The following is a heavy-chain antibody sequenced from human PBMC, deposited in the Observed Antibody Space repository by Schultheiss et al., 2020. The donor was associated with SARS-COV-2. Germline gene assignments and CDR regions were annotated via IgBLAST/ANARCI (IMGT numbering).Heavy chain of an antibody. J-gene: IGHJ6*02. CDR3: ARAKWGYCSSTSCDDYYYYGMDV. CDR2: IYYSGST. D-gene: IGHD2-2*01. Sequence: SETLSLTCTVSGGSISSGGYYWSWIRQHPGKGLEWIGYIYYSGSTNYNPSLKSRVTISVDTSKNQFSLKLSSVTAADTAVYYCARAKWGYCSSTSCDDYYYYGMDVWGQGTTVTVSS. CDR1: GGSISSGGYY. V-gene: IGHV4-61*08.